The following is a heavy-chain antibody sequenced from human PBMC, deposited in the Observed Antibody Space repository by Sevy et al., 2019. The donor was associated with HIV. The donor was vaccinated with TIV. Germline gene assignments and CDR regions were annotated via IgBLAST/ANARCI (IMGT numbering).Heavy chain of an antibody. CDR3: ARRNDFDI. Sequence: KLSETLSLTCTVSGGSINSDHWNWIRQPPGKGLEWIGYVYYTGGTNYNPSLKNRVTISVDRTKNQFSLKLTSVTAADTAVYYCARRNDFDIWGQGTMVTVSS. J-gene: IGHJ3*02. CDR1: GGSINSDH. CDR2: VYYTGGT. V-gene: IGHV4-59*08.